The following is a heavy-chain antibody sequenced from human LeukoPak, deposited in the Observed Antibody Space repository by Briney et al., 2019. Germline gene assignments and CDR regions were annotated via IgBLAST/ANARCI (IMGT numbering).Heavy chain of an antibody. J-gene: IGHJ4*02. CDR1: GGSFSGYY. Sequence: SETLSLTCAVYGGSFSGYYWSWIRQPPGKGLEWIGEINHSGSTNYNPSLKSRVTISVDTSKSQFSLKLSSVTAADTAVYYCXXXXXXXXFPGIAAAVRGTYFDYWGQGTLVTVSS. CDR2: INHSGST. CDR3: XXXXXXXXFPGIAAAVRGTYFDY. D-gene: IGHD6-13*01. V-gene: IGHV4-34*01.